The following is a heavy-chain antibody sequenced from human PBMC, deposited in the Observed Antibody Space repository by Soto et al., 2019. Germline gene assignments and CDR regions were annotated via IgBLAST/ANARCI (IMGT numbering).Heavy chain of an antibody. V-gene: IGHV6-1*01. CDR1: GDSVSSNSAA. Sequence: SQTLSLTCAISGDSVSSNSAAWNWIRQSPSRGLEWLGRTYYRSKWYNDYAVSVKSRITINPDTSKNQFSLQLNSVTPEDTAVYYRARDIVVVPAAVYYFDYWGQGTLVTVSS. J-gene: IGHJ4*02. CDR2: TYYRSKWYN. CDR3: ARDIVVVPAAVYYFDY. D-gene: IGHD2-2*01.